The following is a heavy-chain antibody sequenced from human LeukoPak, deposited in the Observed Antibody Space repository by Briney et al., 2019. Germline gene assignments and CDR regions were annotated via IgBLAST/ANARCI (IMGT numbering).Heavy chain of an antibody. Sequence: GGSLRLSCAASGFTFSTYWMSWVRQAPGKGLECVANIKRDGSEKYYVDSVKGRFTVFRDDAKSSLYLQMNSLRAEDTAVYFCARVYTGNRWHFDYWGQGTLVTVSS. J-gene: IGHJ4*02. D-gene: IGHD2-2*02. CDR1: GFTFSTYW. CDR3: ARVYTGNRWHFDY. CDR2: IKRDGSEK. V-gene: IGHV3-7*03.